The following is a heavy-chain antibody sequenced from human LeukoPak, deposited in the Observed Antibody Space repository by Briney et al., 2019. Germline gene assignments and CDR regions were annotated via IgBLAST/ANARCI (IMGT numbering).Heavy chain of an antibody. V-gene: IGHV3-9*01. CDR3: TKGSGSWVDY. Sequence: GGSLRLSCAASGFTLDAHAMHWVRQAPGKGLEWVSGISGNGDSRGYADSVKGRFTISRDNAKNSLFLQMNSLRVEDTALYYCTKGSGSWVDYWGQGTLVTVSS. CDR1: GFTLDAHA. D-gene: IGHD2-15*01. J-gene: IGHJ4*02. CDR2: ISGNGDSR.